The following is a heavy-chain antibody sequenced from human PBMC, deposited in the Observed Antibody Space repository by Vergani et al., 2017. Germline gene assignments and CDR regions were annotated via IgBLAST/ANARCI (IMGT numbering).Heavy chain of an antibody. Sequence: QVQLQQWGAGLLKPSETLSLTCAVYGGSFSGYNRCWIRQPPGKGLEGIGEIKHHGSTNYNPYLKSRVTISVDTSKNQFSLQLSSETAADTAVYYCARVGRDYGVPTADYFDYWGQGTLVTVSS. CDR2: IKHHGST. J-gene: IGHJ4*02. V-gene: IGHV4-34*01. CDR1: GGSFSGYN. CDR3: ARVGRDYGVPTADYFDY. D-gene: IGHD4-17*01.